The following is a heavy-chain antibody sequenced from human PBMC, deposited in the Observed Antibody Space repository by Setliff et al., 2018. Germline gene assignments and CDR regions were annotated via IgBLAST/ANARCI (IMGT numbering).Heavy chain of an antibody. CDR3: AKSWSGYSDAFDI. V-gene: IGHV3-9*03. CDR1: GFTFSSYS. Sequence: GGSLRLSCAASGFTFSSYSMNWVRQAPGKGLEWVSGISWNSGSIGYEDSVKGRFIISSDNAKNSLYLQMNSLRAEDMALYYCAKSWSGYSDAFDIWGQGTMVTVSS. D-gene: IGHD3-3*01. J-gene: IGHJ3*02. CDR2: ISWNSGSI.